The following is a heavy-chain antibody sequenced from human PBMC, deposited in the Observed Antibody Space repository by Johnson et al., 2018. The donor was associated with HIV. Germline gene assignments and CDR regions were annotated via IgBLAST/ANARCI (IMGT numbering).Heavy chain of an antibody. CDR1: GFTFSSYG. Sequence: QVQLVESGGGVVQPGGSLRLSCAASGFTFSSYGMHWVRQAPGKGLEWVAFIRYDGSNKYYADSVEGRFPISRDNSKNTLYLQMNGLRVEDTAVYYCAREQAIAAAGNDAFDIWGQGTMVTVSS. D-gene: IGHD6-13*01. J-gene: IGHJ3*02. CDR2: IRYDGSNK. V-gene: IGHV3-30*02. CDR3: AREQAIAAAGNDAFDI.